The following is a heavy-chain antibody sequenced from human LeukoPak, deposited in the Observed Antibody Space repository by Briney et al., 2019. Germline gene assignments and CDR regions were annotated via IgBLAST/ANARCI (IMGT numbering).Heavy chain of an antibody. Sequence: SETLSLTRTVSGGSISSSSYYWGWIRQPPGKGLEWIGSIYYSGSTYYNPSLKSRVTISVDTSKNQFSLKLSSVTAADTAVYYCASYPAHDYGDYVLDYWGQGTLVTVSS. CDR3: ASYPAHDYGDYVLDY. CDR1: GGSISSSSYY. D-gene: IGHD4-17*01. CDR2: IYYSGST. V-gene: IGHV4-39*01. J-gene: IGHJ4*02.